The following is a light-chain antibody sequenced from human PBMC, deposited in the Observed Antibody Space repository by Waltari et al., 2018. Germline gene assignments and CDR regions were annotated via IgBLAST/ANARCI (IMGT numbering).Light chain of an antibody. CDR2: DNN. CDR3: ATWDNSLREVV. J-gene: IGLJ2*01. CDR1: ISNIGNYY. Sequence: QSVLTQPPSVSAAPGQKVTISCSGSISNIGNYYVSWYHQLPGAAPRLLIYDNNKRPSEIPDRFSASKSGTSATLGITGLQIGDEADYYCATWDNSLREVVFGGGTKLTAL. V-gene: IGLV1-51*01.